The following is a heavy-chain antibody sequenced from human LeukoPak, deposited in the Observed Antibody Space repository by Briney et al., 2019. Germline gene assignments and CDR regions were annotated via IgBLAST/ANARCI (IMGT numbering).Heavy chain of an antibody. CDR1: GFTFSSNW. CDR3: ARGGSYGWDAFDT. D-gene: IGHD3-10*01. J-gene: IGHJ3*02. CDR2: IDSGGSST. V-gene: IGHV3-74*01. Sequence: GGSLRLSCAASGFTFSSNWMHWVRQVPGKGLVWVSRIDSGGSSTNYADSVKGRFTISRDNAKNTLSLQMNSLRAEDTAVYYCARGGSYGWDAFDTWGQGTMVTVSS.